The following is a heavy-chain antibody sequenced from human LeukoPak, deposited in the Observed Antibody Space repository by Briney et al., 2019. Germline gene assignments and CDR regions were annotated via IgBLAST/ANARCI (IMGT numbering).Heavy chain of an antibody. CDR2: IYYSGST. V-gene: IGHV4-39*07. CDR3: ARELEWELPYFDY. J-gene: IGHJ4*02. D-gene: IGHD1-26*01. Sequence: SETLSLTCTVSGGSISSSSYYWGWIRQPPGKGLEWIGSIYYSGSTYYNPSLKSRVTISVDTSKNQFSLKLSSVTAADTAVYYCARELEWELPYFDYWGQGTLVTVSS. CDR1: GGSISSSSYY.